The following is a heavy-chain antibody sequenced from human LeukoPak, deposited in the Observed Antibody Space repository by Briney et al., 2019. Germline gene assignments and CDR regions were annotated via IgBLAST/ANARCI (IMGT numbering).Heavy chain of an antibody. CDR2: ISAYNGNT. Sequence: ASVKVSCKASGYTFTTYNINWVRQAPGQGLEWMGWISAYNGNTNYAQKLQGRVTMTTDTSTSTAYMELRSLRSDDTAVYYCARTNHTSYYGSTWGQGTLVTVSS. CDR3: ARTNHTSYYGST. D-gene: IGHD3-10*01. CDR1: GYTFTTYN. V-gene: IGHV1-18*01. J-gene: IGHJ5*02.